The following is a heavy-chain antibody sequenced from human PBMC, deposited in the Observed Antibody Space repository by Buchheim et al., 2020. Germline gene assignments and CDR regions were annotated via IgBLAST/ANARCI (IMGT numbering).Heavy chain of an antibody. CDR2: ISYDGSNK. V-gene: IGHV3-30*04. D-gene: IGHD6-6*01. J-gene: IGHJ4*02. CDR3: AREDSSSSGGYFDY. Sequence: QVQLVESGGGVVQPGRSLRLSCAASGFTFSSYAMHWVRQAPGKGLEWVAVISYDGSNKYYADSVKGRFTISRDTSKNTLYLQMNSLRAEDTAVYYCAREDSSSSGGYFDYWGQGTL. CDR1: GFTFSSYA.